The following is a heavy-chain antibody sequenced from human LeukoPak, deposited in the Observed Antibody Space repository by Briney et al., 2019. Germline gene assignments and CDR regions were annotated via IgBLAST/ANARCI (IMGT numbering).Heavy chain of an antibody. CDR1: GGSITSNNNY. CDR2: ISYGGST. CDR3: ATNPGADYGGVHWFDP. D-gene: IGHD4-23*01. J-gene: IGHJ5*02. V-gene: IGHV4-39*01. Sequence: PSDTLSLTCTVSGGSITSNNNYWGWIRPPPGNGLEWIGSISYGGSTHYNPCLKSLVTISVDTSKSQCSLKLRSVTATDTAVYHCATNPGADYGGVHWFDPWGQGTLVTVSS.